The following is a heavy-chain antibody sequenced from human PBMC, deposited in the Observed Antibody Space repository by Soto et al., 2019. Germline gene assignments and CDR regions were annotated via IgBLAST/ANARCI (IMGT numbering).Heavy chain of an antibody. CDR3: AKDRDAPFH. V-gene: IGHV3-72*01. CDR1: GFTFSDHY. Sequence: PGGSLRLSCVASGFTFSDHYMDWVRQAPGKGQEWVGRVRKNTNSYTTEYAASVNGRFTISRDKSKNMVFLQMNSLLVEFSSIYYCAKDRDAPFHCGQGTLVTVSS. CDR2: VRKNTNSYTT. J-gene: IGHJ4*02.